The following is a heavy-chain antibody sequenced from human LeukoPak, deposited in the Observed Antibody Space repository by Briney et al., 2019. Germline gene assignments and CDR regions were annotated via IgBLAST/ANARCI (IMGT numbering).Heavy chain of an antibody. Sequence: PGGSLRLSCAASGFTVSNNYMNWVRQAPGKGLEWVSLIYSGGTTYYADSVKGRFTISRDSSKNTLYLQMNSLGVEDTAVYYCARDPPAVTANTYGWGQGTLVTVSS. CDR2: IYSGGTT. CDR3: ARDPPAVTANTYG. J-gene: IGHJ4*02. CDR1: GFTVSNNY. V-gene: IGHV3-66*01. D-gene: IGHD5-18*01.